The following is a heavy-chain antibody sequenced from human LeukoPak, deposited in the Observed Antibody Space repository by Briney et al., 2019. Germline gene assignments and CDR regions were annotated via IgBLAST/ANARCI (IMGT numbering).Heavy chain of an antibody. CDR2: IYYTGST. V-gene: IGHV4-39*01. D-gene: IGHD1-14*01. CDR3: VRHDLIGITGGNFDY. CDR1: GGSISSTRYY. Sequence: SETLSLTCTVSGGSISSTRYYWGYIRQPPGKGLEWLGSIYYTGSTSYNPSLTSRVTVSVDTSKNQFSLKLNSVTAADTAVYYCVRHDLIGITGGNFDYWGQGTLVSVSS. J-gene: IGHJ4*02.